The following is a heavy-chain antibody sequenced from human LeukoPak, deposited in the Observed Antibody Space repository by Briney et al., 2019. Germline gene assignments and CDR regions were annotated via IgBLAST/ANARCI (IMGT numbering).Heavy chain of an antibody. CDR2: IIPIFGTA. V-gene: IGHV1-69*05. CDR3: ARDRGVGLVLRSAFDI. D-gene: IGHD3-22*01. CDR1: GGTFSSYA. Sequence: SVKVSCKASGGTFSSYAISWVRQAPGQGLEWMGGIIPIFGTANYAQKFQGRVTITTDESTSTAYMELSSLRSEDTAVYYCARDRGVGLVLRSAFDIWGQGTMVTVSS. J-gene: IGHJ3*02.